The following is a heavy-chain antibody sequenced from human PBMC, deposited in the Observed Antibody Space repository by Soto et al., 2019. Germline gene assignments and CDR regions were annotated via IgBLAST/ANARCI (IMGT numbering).Heavy chain of an antibody. J-gene: IGHJ5*02. V-gene: IGHV4-39*01. CDR2: IYYSGST. CDR1: GGSISSSSYY. CDR3: ARRGRIAVAGTIDYWFDP. Sequence: PSETLSLTCTGSGGSISSSSYYWGWIRQPPGKGLEWIGSIYYSGSTYYNPSLKSRVTISVDTSKNQFSLKLSSVTAADTAVYYCARRGRIAVAGTIDYWFDPWGQGTLVTVSS. D-gene: IGHD6-19*01.